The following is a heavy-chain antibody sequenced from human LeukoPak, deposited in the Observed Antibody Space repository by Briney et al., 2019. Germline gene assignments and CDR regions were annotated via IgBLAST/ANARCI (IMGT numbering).Heavy chain of an antibody. V-gene: IGHV3-48*03. CDR3: VRDASSGWYVDSHYGMDV. Sequence: GGSLRLSCAASGFTFSSYEMNWVRQALGKGLEWVSDISSSGSTIYYADSVKGRFTIARDNAKNSLYLQMNSLRAEDTAVHYCVRDASSGWYVDSHYGMDVWGQGTTVTVSS. CDR2: ISSSGSTI. CDR1: GFTFSSYE. D-gene: IGHD6-19*01. J-gene: IGHJ6*02.